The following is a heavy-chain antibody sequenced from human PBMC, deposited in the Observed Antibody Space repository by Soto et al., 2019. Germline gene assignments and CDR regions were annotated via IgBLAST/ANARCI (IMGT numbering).Heavy chain of an antibody. CDR1: GYSFTSYW. J-gene: IGHJ4*02. CDR2: IYPGDSDT. D-gene: IGHD1-7*01. CDR3: ARLLDGTGTWYYFDY. V-gene: IGHV5-51*01. Sequence: GESLKISCKGSGYSFTSYWVGWVRQMPGKGLEWMGIIYPGDSDTRYSPSFQGQVTISADKSISTAYLQWSSLKASDTAMYYCARLLDGTGTWYYFDYWGQGTLVTVSS.